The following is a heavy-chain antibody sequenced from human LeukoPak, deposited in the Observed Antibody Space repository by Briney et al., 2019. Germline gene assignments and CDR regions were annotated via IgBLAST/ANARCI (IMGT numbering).Heavy chain of an antibody. Sequence: SETLSLTCTVSGGSISSTNYYWGWIRQPPGKRLEWIGTIYYSGDTYYSPSLKSRITISRDTSKNLFSLSLTSVTAADTAVYYCARHHGYLWMTYCRPGDYFDFWGQGTLVTVSS. CDR2: IYYSGDT. CDR3: ARHHGYLWMTYCRPGDYFDF. D-gene: IGHD3-16*01. J-gene: IGHJ4*02. V-gene: IGHV4-39*01. CDR1: GGSISSTNYY.